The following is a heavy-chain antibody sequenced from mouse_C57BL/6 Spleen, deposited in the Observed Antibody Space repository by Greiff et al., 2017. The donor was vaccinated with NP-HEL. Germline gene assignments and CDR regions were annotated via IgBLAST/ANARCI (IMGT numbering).Heavy chain of an antibody. CDR1: GFTFSDYG. CDR3: ARQSNPYYAMDY. Sequence: EVKLVESGGGLVKPGGSLKLSCAASGFTFSDYGMHWVRQAPEKGLEWVAYISSGSSTIYYADTVKGRFTISRDNAKNTLFLQMTSLRSEDTAMYYCARQSNPYYAMDYWGQGTSVTVSS. CDR2: ISSGSSTI. D-gene: IGHD2-5*01. V-gene: IGHV5-17*01. J-gene: IGHJ4*01.